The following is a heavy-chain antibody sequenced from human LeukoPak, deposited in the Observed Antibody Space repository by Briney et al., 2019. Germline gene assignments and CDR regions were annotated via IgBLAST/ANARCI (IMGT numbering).Heavy chain of an antibody. V-gene: IGHV3-48*03. CDR3: AREGSSYAPSEPFYFDY. Sequence: QAGGSLRLSCTDSGFTFSSRDMNWFRQAPGKGLEWVSYISSGGYTTRYADSVKGRFTISRDNAKNSLYLQMNSLKAEDTAVYYCAREGSSYAPSEPFYFDYWGQGTLVTVSS. CDR1: GFTFSSRD. D-gene: IGHD3-10*01. J-gene: IGHJ4*02. CDR2: ISSGGYTT.